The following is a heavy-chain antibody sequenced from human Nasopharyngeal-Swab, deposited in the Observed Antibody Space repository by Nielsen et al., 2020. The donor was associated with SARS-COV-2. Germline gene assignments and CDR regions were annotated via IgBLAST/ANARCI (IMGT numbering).Heavy chain of an antibody. J-gene: IGHJ4*02. V-gene: IGHV5-51*01. CDR1: GYSFTSYW. CDR3: SRHDTAMARSFDY. D-gene: IGHD5-18*01. Sequence: GESLKISCKGSGYSFTSYWISWVRQMPGKGLEWMGIIYPGDSDTRYSPSFQGQVTLSADKSISTASLQWSSLKASDTAMYYWSRHDTAMARSFDYWGQGTLVTVSS. CDR2: IYPGDSDT.